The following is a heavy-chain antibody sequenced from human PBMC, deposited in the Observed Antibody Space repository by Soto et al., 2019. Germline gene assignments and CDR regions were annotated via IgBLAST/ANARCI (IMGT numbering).Heavy chain of an antibody. CDR3: ARTVGSDDVEFDY. CDR2: ISSSSSYI. J-gene: IGHJ4*02. CDR1: GFTFSSYS. Sequence: EVQLVESGGGLVKPGGSLRLSCAASGFTFSSYSMNWVRQAPGKGLEWVSSISSSSSYIYYADSVKGRFTISRDNAKNSLYLQMNSLRAEDTAVYYCARTVGSDDVEFDYWGQGTLVTVSS. D-gene: IGHD1-26*01. V-gene: IGHV3-21*01.